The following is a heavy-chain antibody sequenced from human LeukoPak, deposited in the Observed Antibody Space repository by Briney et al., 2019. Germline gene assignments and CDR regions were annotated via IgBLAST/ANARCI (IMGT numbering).Heavy chain of an antibody. D-gene: IGHD6-13*01. Sequence: TGGSLRLSCAASGFTFSSYEMNWVRQAPGKGLEWVSYISSSSSYTNYADSVKGRFTISRDNAKNSLYLQMNSLRAEDTAVYYCARVIAAAGFDYWGQGTLVTVSS. V-gene: IGHV3-48*03. CDR3: ARVIAAAGFDY. J-gene: IGHJ4*02. CDR1: GFTFSSYE. CDR2: ISSSSSYT.